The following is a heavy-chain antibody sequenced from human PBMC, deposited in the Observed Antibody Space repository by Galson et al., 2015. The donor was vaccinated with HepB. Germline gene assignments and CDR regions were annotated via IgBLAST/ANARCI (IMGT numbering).Heavy chain of an antibody. J-gene: IGHJ4*02. D-gene: IGHD5-12*01. CDR3: ARARSGYDYYFDY. CDR2: IKQDGSEK. CDR1: GFTFSSYA. V-gene: IGHV3-7*03. Sequence: SLRLSCAASGFTFSSYAMSWVRQAPGKGLEWVANIKQDGSEKYYVDSVKGRFTISRDNAKYSLYLQMNSLRAEDTAVYYCARARSGYDYYFDYWGQGTLVTVSS.